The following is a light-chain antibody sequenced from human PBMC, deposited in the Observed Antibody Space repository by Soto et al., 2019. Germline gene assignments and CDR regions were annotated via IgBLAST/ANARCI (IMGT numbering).Light chain of an antibody. CDR3: RSYTSSSTGPEG. CDR1: SSDVGGYNY. Sequence: QSVLTQPASVSGSPGQSITISCTGTSSDVGGYNYVSWYQQHPGTAPKLMIYDVSNRPSGVSNRFSGSKSGNTASLTISGLQAEDEADYYCRSYTSSSTGPEGFGTGTKLTVL. V-gene: IGLV2-14*01. J-gene: IGLJ1*01. CDR2: DVS.